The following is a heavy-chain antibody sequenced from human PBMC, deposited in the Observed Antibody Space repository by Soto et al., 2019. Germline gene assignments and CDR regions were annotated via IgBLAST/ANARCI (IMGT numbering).Heavy chain of an antibody. CDR3: ARVSGIYYYGMDV. D-gene: IGHD3-10*01. Sequence: SETLYLTCTVSGGSISSYYWSWIRPPPGKGLEWIGYMYYSGSTNYNPSLKSRVTISVDTSKNQVSLKLSSVTAADTAVYYCARVSGIYYYGMDVWGQGTTVTVSS. V-gene: IGHV4-59*12. CDR1: GGSISSYY. J-gene: IGHJ6*02. CDR2: MYYSGST.